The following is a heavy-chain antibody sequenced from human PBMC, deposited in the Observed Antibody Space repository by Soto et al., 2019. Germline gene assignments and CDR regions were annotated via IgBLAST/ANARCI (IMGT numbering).Heavy chain of an antibody. Sequence: GLSCAASGFTFSSYSMNWVRQAPGKGLEWVSSISSSSSYIYYADSVKGRFTISRDNAKNSLYLQMNSLRAEDTAVYYCAGDQYSSPSGGYWGQGTLVTVSS. CDR1: GFTFSSYS. D-gene: IGHD6-6*01. J-gene: IGHJ4*02. V-gene: IGHV3-21*01. CDR3: AGDQYSSPSGGY. CDR2: ISSSSSYI.